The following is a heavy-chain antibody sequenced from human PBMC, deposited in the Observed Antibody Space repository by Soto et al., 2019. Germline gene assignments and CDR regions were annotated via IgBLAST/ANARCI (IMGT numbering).Heavy chain of an antibody. D-gene: IGHD6-19*01. J-gene: IGHJ4*02. CDR2: INAGNGNT. Sequence: GASVKVSCKASGYTFTGYAMHWVRQAPGQRLEWMGWINAGNGNTKYSQKFQGRVTITRDTSASTAYMELSSLTSEDTAVYDCARAVAVPADFDYWGQGTLVTVSS. CDR1: GYTFTGYA. V-gene: IGHV1-3*01. CDR3: ARAVAVPADFDY.